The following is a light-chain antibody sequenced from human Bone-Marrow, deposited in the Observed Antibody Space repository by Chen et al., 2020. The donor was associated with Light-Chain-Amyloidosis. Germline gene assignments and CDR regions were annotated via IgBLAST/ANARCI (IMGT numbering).Light chain of an antibody. J-gene: IGLJ1*01. CDR3: SSYTITNTLV. Sequence: QSALPQPASVSGSPGQSITISCTGTSSDVGGDNHVSWYQQHPDKAPKLMIYEVTNRPSWVPVRVSGSKADNTASLTISGLQTEDEADYFCSSYTITNTLVFGSGTRVTVL. V-gene: IGLV2-14*01. CDR2: EVT. CDR1: SSDVGGDNH.